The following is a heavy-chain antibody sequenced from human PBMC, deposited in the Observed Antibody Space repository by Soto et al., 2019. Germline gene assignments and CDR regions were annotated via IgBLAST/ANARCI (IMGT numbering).Heavy chain of an antibody. V-gene: IGHV3-48*01. CDR1: GVTCISYS. CDR2: ISSSSITV. Sequence: GGSLRLSCAASGVTCISYSMIWVRHAPGKGLEWVSSISSSSITVYYADSVKGRFTISRDNAKNSLYLQMNSLRAEDTAMYYCATQDNYGDYWTFVPWGQGTLVTVSS. D-gene: IGHD4-17*01. J-gene: IGHJ4*02. CDR3: ATQDNYGDYWTFVP.